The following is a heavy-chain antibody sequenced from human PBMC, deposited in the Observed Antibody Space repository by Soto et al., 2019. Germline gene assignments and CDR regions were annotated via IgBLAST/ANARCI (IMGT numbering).Heavy chain of an antibody. J-gene: IGHJ3*02. CDR1: GDSISRGGSY. V-gene: IGHV4-31*03. CDR2: IYHSGST. D-gene: IGHD3-22*01. Sequence: QLQLQESGPGLLKPSQTLSLTCSVSGDSISRGGSYWSWIRHHPGKGLEWIGYIYHSGSTRYNPSLRSRVTISVDTSKNQFSLKLSSVTAADTAVYYCAREGPFYYGSGGYYSGAFDIWGQGTMVTVSS. CDR3: AREGPFYYGSGGYYSGAFDI.